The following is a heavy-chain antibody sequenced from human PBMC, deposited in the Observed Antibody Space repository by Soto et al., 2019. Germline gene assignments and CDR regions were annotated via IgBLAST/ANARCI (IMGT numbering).Heavy chain of an antibody. V-gene: IGHV4-59*01. CDR1: GGSISSYY. D-gene: IGHD2-2*01. CDR3: ARGRPQKGGYCSSTSCYSYYYYYMDV. J-gene: IGHJ6*03. Sequence: PSETLSLTCTVSGGSISSYYWSWIRQPPGKGLEWIGYIYYSGSTNYNPSLKSRVTISVDTSKNQFSLKLSSVTAADTAVYYCARGRPQKGGYCSSTSCYSYYYYYMDVWGKGNTLTISS. CDR2: IYYSGST.